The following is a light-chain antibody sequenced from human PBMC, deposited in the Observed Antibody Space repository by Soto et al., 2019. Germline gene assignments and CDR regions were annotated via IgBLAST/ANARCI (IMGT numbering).Light chain of an antibody. CDR1: QGVSSN. CDR3: QQYNTWIT. Sequence: EIVMTQSPDTLSGSPGERATLSCRASQGVSSNVAWYQQKPGQSPRLLIYAASTRATGIPVRFSGSGSGTDFTLTISSLQSEDFAVYYCQQYNTWITFGQGTRLDIK. J-gene: IGKJ5*01. CDR2: AAS. V-gene: IGKV3-15*01.